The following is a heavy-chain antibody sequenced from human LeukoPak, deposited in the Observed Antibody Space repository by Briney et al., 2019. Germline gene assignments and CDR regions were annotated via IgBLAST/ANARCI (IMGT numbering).Heavy chain of an antibody. J-gene: IGHJ4*02. CDR1: GGSFSGYY. Sequence: KPSETLSLTCAVYGGSFSGYYWSWIRQPPGKGLEWVGEINHSGSTNYNPSLKSRVTISVDTSKNQFSLKLSSVTAADTAVYYCARLGSGYWGRGTLVTVSS. CDR2: INHSGST. D-gene: IGHD2-15*01. V-gene: IGHV4-34*01. CDR3: ARLGSGY.